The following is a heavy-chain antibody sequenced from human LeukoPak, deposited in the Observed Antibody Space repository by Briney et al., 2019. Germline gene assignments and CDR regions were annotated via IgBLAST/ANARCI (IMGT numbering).Heavy chain of an antibody. CDR2: ISSSSSYI. CDR3: ARPSITMVRGTSYQYYYYGMDV. Sequence: GGSLRPSCAASGFTFSSYSMNWVRQAPGKGLEWVSSISSSSSYIYYADSVKGRFTISRDNAKNSLYLQMNSLRAEDTAVYYCARPSITMVRGTSYQYYYYGMDVWGQGTTVTVSS. D-gene: IGHD3-10*01. J-gene: IGHJ6*02. CDR1: GFTFSSYS. V-gene: IGHV3-21*01.